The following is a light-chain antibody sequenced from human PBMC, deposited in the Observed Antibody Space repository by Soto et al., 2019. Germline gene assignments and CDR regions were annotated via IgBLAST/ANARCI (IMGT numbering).Light chain of an antibody. CDR2: GAS. V-gene: IGKV3-20*01. CDR3: QQYGSSGT. Sequence: IDLTPSPGTLSLSPWNRSTLYGWASQSVHSTHLAWYQQKPGQAPRLLIYGASNRATGIPDRFSGSGSGTDFTLTISRLEPEDFAVYYCQQYGSSGTFGQGTKVDNK. J-gene: IGKJ1*01. CDR1: QSVHSTH.